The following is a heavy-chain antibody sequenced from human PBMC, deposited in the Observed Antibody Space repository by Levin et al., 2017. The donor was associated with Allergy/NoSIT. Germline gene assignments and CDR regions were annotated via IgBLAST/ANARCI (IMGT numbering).Heavy chain of an antibody. CDR2: IYHSGSI. D-gene: IGHD2-15*01. Sequence: KTSETLSLTCAVSGGSISSSNWWSWVRQPPGKGLEWIGEIYHSGSINYNPSLESRVTISLDKSKNQFSLNLDSVTAADTAVYYCASSDCTSGTCYSYFDSWGQGTLVTVSS. CDR1: GGSISSSNW. CDR3: ASSDCTSGTCYSYFDS. J-gene: IGHJ4*02. V-gene: IGHV4-4*02.